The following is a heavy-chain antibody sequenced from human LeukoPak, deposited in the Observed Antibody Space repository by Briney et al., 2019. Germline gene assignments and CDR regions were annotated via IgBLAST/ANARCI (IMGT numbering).Heavy chain of an antibody. J-gene: IGHJ6*02. CDR2: ISSSGSTI. CDR1: GFTFSDYY. V-gene: IGHV3-11*01. D-gene: IGHD3-9*01. CDR3: ARAPEYYDILTGYYYYYGMDV. Sequence: GGPLRLSCAASGFTFSDYYMSWIPQAPGKGLEWVSYISSSGSTIYYADSVKGRFTISRDNAKNSLYLQMNSLRAEDTAVYYCARAPEYYDILTGYYYYYGMDVWGQGTTVTVSS.